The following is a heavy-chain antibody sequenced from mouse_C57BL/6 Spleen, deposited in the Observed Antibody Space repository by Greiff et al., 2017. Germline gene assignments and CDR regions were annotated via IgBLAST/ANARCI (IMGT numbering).Heavy chain of an antibody. CDR3: TRGGYSNSPYAMDY. J-gene: IGHJ4*01. V-gene: IGHV5-9-1*02. Sequence: EVKVVESGEGLVKPGGSLKLSCAASGFTFSSYAMSWVRQTPEKRLEWVAYISSGGDYIYYADTVKGRFTISRDNARNTLYLQMSSLKSEDTAMYYCTRGGYSNSPYAMDYWGQGTSVTVSS. CDR2: ISSGGDYI. D-gene: IGHD2-5*01. CDR1: GFTFSSYA.